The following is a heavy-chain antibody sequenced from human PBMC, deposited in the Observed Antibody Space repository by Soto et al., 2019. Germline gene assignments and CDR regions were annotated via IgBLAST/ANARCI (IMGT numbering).Heavy chain of an antibody. V-gene: IGHV4-59*08. CDR1: GGSISTYY. CDR2: ISYSVST. CDR3: ARLKRGSRGLTWFGP. D-gene: IGHD3-10*01. J-gene: IGHJ5*02. Sequence: TLSLTCTVSGGSISTYYWSWIRQPPGKGLEWIAYISYSVSTNYNPSLESRVTISVDTSKNQFSLKLSSVTAADTAVYYCARLKRGSRGLTWFGPRGQGTLVTVSS.